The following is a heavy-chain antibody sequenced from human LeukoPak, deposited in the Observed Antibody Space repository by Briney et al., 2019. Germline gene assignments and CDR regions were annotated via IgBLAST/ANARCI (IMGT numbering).Heavy chain of an antibody. J-gene: IGHJ4*02. D-gene: IGHD3-22*01. Sequence: ASVKVSCKASGYTFTGYYMHWVRQAPGQGLEWMGWINPNSGGTNYAQKFQGGVTMTRDTSISTAYMQLSRLRSDDTAVYYCARLQAKYYDSSGYYFPPDYWGQGTLVTVSS. CDR2: INPNSGGT. CDR3: ARLQAKYYDSSGYYFPPDY. CDR1: GYTFTGYY. V-gene: IGHV1-2*02.